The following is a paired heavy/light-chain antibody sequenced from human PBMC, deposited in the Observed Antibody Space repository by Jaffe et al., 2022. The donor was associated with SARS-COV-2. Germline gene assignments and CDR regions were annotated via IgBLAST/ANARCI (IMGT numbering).Heavy chain of an antibody. D-gene: IGHD2-15*01. CDR3: ARRGYCSDGSCSSIWFDP. CDR1: GGSVSSRSYY. CDR2: IFYSGST. J-gene: IGHJ5*02. V-gene: IGHV4-61*01. Sequence: QVQLQESGPGLVKPSETLSLTCTVSGGSVSSRSYYWSWIRQPPGKGLEWIGYIFYSGSTNYNPSLKSRVTISVDTSKNQFSLKLSSLTAADTAVYYCARRGYCSDGSCSSIWFDPWGQGTLVTVSS.
Light chain of an antibody. CDR1: SSDVGGYDY. CDR3: CSYTSSSILYV. Sequence: QSALTQPASVSGSPGQSITISCTGTSSDVGGYDYVSWYQHHPGKAPKLMIYDVSNRPSGVSNRFSGSKSGNTASLTISGLQAEDEADYYCCSYTSSSILYVFGAGTKVTVL. J-gene: IGLJ1*01. CDR2: DVS. V-gene: IGLV2-14*03.